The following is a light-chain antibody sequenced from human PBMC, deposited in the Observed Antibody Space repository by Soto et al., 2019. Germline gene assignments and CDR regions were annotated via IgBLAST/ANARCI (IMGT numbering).Light chain of an antibody. Sequence: ELVLTQSPATLSLSPGERDTLSCRASQSVSSYLAWYQQKPGQAPRLLNYDASNRATGIPARFSGSGSGTDFTLTISSLEPEDFAVYYCQQYFSLWTVGQGTKVDIK. CDR1: QSVSSY. V-gene: IGKV3-11*01. J-gene: IGKJ1*01. CDR3: QQYFSLWT. CDR2: DAS.